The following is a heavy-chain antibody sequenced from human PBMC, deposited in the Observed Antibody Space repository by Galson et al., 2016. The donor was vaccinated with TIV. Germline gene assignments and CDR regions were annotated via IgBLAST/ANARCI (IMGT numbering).Heavy chain of an antibody. Sequence: SLRLSCAASGFSFSNYEMSWVRQAPGKGLEWVSYISSTGSTIYYADSVKGRFTISRDNAKTSLYLQMNGLRAEDTAAYYCGPLGQVYSRAFTYWGQGTLVTVSS. D-gene: IGHD3-16*01. J-gene: IGHJ4*02. V-gene: IGHV3-48*03. CDR2: ISSTGSTI. CDR3: GPLGQVYSRAFTY. CDR1: GFSFSNYE.